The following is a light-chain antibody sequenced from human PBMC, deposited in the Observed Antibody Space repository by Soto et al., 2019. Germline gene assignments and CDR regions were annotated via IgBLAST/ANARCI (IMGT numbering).Light chain of an antibody. J-gene: IGKJ1*01. CDR3: QQYGSSPWT. Sequence: LTQSPSSLSASVGDRVTITCRASQSVSSSLAWYQQKPGKAPRLLIYGASSRATGIPDRFSGSGSGTDFTLTISRLEPEDFAVYYCQQYGSSPWTFGQGTKVDI. CDR2: GAS. CDR1: QSVSSS. V-gene: IGKV3-20*01.